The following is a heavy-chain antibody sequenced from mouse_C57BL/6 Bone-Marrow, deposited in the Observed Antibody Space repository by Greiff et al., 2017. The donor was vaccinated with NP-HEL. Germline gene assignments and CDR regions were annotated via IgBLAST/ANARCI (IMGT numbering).Heavy chain of an antibody. D-gene: IGHD1-1*01. J-gene: IGHJ1*03. V-gene: IGHV14-4*01. CDR2: IDPEDGDT. CDR3: TTSTVVSWYFDV. Sequence: EVQLQQSGAELVRPGASVKLSCTASGFNIKDDYMHWVKQRPEQGLEWIGWIDPEDGDTEYASKFQGKATITADKSSNTAYLQLSSLTSEDTAVYYCTTSTVVSWYFDVWGTGTTVTVSS. CDR1: GFNIKDDY.